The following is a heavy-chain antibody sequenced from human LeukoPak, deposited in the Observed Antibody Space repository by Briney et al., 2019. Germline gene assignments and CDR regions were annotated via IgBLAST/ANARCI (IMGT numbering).Heavy chain of an antibody. D-gene: IGHD2-15*01. CDR3: ARSSWSRAFHL. J-gene: IGHJ2*01. V-gene: IGHV4-34*01. CDR2: INHSGST. Sequence: SETLSLTCAVYGGSFSGYYWSWIRQPPGKGLEWIGEINHSGSTNYNPSLKSRVTISVDTSKNQFSLKLSSVTAADTAVYYCARSSWSRAFHLWGRGTLVTVSS. CDR1: GGSFSGYY.